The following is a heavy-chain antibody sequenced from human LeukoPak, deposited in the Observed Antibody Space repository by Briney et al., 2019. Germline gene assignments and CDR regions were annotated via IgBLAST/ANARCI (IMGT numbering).Heavy chain of an antibody. Sequence: GGSLRLSCPATGFTFSNYWMHWVRQAPGEGPVWVSRVKSDGSTTNYADSVKGRFTISRDNAKNTLYLQMNGLRVEDTAVYYCAGGYSGYRSDYWGQGTLVTVSS. D-gene: IGHD5-12*01. CDR2: VKSDGSTT. V-gene: IGHV3-74*01. J-gene: IGHJ4*02. CDR1: GFTFSNYW. CDR3: AGGYSGYRSDY.